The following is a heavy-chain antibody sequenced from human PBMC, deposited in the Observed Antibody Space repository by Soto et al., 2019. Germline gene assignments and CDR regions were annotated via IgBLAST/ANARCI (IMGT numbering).Heavy chain of an antibody. J-gene: IGHJ4*02. Sequence: PXGTLSLTCTVSGGSISSYYWSWIRQPAGKEMEWIGRIHTTDGTNYNPSLKSRLTMSIDTSNNQFSLNLRFLTAADTAVYYCARALSSAAGLYFDFWGQGTPVTVSS. V-gene: IGHV4-4*07. D-gene: IGHD6-13*01. CDR1: GGSISSYY. CDR3: ARALSSAAGLYFDF. CDR2: IHTTDGT.